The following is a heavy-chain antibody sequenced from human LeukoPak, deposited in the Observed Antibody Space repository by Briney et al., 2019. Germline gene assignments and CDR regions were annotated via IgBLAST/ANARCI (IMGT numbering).Heavy chain of an antibody. CDR3: AKSPQYYYDSSGYCRY. CDR2: ISGSGGST. CDR1: GFTFSSYA. Sequence: GGSLRLSCAASGFTFSSYAMSWVRQAPGKGLEWVSAISGSGGSTYYADSVKGRFTISRDNSKNTLYLQMNSLRAEDTAIYYCAKSPQYYYDSSGYCRYWGQGTLVTVSS. V-gene: IGHV3-23*01. D-gene: IGHD3-22*01. J-gene: IGHJ4*02.